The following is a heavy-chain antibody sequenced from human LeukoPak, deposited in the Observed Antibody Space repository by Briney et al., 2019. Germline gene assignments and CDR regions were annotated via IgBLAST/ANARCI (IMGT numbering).Heavy chain of an antibody. J-gene: IGHJ4*02. V-gene: IGHV4-59*11. D-gene: IGHD6-13*01. CDR2: VSYSGIT. Sequence: SETLSLTCTVSGASISSHYWSWIRQSPGKGLEWIGYVSYSGITNYNPSLKSRVTISVDTSKNHFSLRLSSVTAADTAVYYCARRGILGLYYWGQGTLVTVSS. CDR1: GASISSHY. CDR3: ARRGILGLYY.